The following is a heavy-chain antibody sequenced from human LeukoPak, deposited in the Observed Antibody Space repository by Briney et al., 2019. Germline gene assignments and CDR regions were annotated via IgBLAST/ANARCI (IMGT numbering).Heavy chain of an antibody. CDR3: ARDPYSGGYGAYYYYYYMDV. Sequence: PGGSLRLSCAASGFTFSSYAMSWVRQAPGKGLEWVSSITTSSSYMFYADSVRGRFTISRDNAENSLYLQMNSLRDEDTAVYYCARDPYSGGYGAYYYYYYMDVWGKGTTVTVSS. V-gene: IGHV3-21*01. J-gene: IGHJ6*03. CDR1: GFTFSSYA. CDR2: ITTSSSYM. D-gene: IGHD6-19*01.